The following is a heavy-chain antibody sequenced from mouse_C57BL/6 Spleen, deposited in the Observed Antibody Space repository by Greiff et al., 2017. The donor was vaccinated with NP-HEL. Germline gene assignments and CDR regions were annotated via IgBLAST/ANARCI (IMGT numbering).Heavy chain of an antibody. CDR3: ARPYYYGSSYWYFDV. Sequence: VQLKDSVAELVRPGASVKLSCTASGFNIKNTYMHWVKQRPEQGLEWIGRIDPANGNTKYAPKFQGKATITADTSSNTAYLQLSSLTSEDTAIYYCARPYYYGSSYWYFDVWGTGTTVTVSS. CDR1: GFNIKNTY. V-gene: IGHV14-3*01. D-gene: IGHD1-1*01. CDR2: IDPANGNT. J-gene: IGHJ1*03.